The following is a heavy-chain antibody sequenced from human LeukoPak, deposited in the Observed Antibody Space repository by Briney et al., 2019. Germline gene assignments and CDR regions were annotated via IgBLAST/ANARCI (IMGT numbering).Heavy chain of an antibody. V-gene: IGHV1-2*04. J-gene: IGHJ3*02. D-gene: IGHD1-26*01. Sequence: ASVKVSCKASGYTFTGYYMHWVRQAPGQGLEWMGWINPNSGGTNYAQKFQGWVTMTRDTSISTAYMELSRLRSDDTAVYCCARDSGDDAFDIWGQGTMVTVSS. CDR1: GYTFTGYY. CDR3: ARDSGDDAFDI. CDR2: INPNSGGT.